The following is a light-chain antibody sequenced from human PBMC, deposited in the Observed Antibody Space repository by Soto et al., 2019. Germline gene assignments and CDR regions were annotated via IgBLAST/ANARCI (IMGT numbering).Light chain of an antibody. Sequence: QSALTQPASVSGSPGQSITISCTGTSSDVGGYNYVSWYQQHPGKAPKLMIYEVSNRPSGVSNRLSGSKSGNTASLTISGLQAEDEADYYCSSYTSSSTLDVFGGGTKLTVL. CDR1: SSDVGGYNY. CDR2: EVS. J-gene: IGLJ3*02. CDR3: SSYTSSSTLDV. V-gene: IGLV2-14*01.